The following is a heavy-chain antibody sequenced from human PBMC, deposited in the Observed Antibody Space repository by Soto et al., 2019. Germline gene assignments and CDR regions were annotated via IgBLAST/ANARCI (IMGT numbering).Heavy chain of an antibody. CDR1: RFTFSSYA. CDR2: ISSNGGST. D-gene: IGHD5-18*01. J-gene: IGHJ4*02. CDR3: VPYTVMVSYFDY. V-gene: IGHV3-64D*08. Sequence: GSLRLSCSASRFTFSSYAIHWVLQAPGKGLEYVSAISSNGGSTYYADSVKGRFTISRDNSKNTLYLQMSSLRAEDTAVYYCVPYTVMVSYFDYWGQGTLVTVFS.